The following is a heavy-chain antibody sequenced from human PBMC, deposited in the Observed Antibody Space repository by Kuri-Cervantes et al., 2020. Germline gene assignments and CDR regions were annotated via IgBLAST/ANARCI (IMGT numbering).Heavy chain of an antibody. CDR1: GFTFSSYS. J-gene: IGHJ6*02. Sequence: GESLKISCAASGFTFSSYSMNWVRQAPGKGLEWVSSISSSSSYIYYADSVKGRFTISRDNAKNSLYLQMNSLRDEDTAVYYCASDYYGSGSYYQLYYYYGMDVWGQGTTVTVSS. CDR3: ASDYYGSGSYYQLYYYYGMDV. D-gene: IGHD3-10*01. CDR2: ISSSSSYI. V-gene: IGHV3-21*01.